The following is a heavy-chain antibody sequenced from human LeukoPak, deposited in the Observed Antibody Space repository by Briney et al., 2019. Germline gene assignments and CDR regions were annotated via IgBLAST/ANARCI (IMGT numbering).Heavy chain of an antibody. CDR3: ARVTVVRRSHNWFDP. Sequence: GASVKVSCKASGGTFSSYAISWVRQAPGQGLEWMGRIIPILGIANYAQKFQGRVTITADKSTSTAYMELSSLRSEDTAVYYCARVTVVRRSHNWFDPWGQGTLVTVSS. J-gene: IGHJ5*02. CDR1: GGTFSSYA. CDR2: IIPILGIA. V-gene: IGHV1-69*04. D-gene: IGHD4-23*01.